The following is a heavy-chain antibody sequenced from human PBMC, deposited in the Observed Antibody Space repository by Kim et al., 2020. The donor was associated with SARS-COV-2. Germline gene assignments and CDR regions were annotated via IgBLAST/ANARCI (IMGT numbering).Heavy chain of an antibody. J-gene: IGHJ6*02. CDR2: INPNSGGT. V-gene: IGHV1-2*06. Sequence: ASVKVSCKASGYTFTGYYMHWARQAPGQGLEWMGRINPNSGGTNYAQKFQGRVTMTRDTSISTAYMELSRLRSDDTAVYYCARDYLAVGYYYYGMDVWGQGTTVTVSS. D-gene: IGHD1-26*01. CDR3: ARDYLAVGYYYYGMDV. CDR1: GYTFTGYY.